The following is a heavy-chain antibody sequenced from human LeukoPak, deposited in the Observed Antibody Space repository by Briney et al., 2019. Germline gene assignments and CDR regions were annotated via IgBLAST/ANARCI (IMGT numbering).Heavy chain of an antibody. CDR1: GFTFSSYS. D-gene: IGHD2/OR15-2a*01. CDR3: AKDLGTLVDYHYYMHV. Sequence: PGGSLRLSCAASGFTFSSYSMNWVRQAPGKGLEWVSSISTSSSYIYYVDSVKGRFTISRDNSKNTLYLQMNSLRAEDTAVYYCAKDLGTLVDYHYYMHVWGKGTTVTISS. V-gene: IGHV3-21*04. CDR2: ISTSSSYI. J-gene: IGHJ6*03.